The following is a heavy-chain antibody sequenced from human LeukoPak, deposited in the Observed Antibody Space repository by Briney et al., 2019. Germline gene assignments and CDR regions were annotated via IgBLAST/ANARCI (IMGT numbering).Heavy chain of an antibody. CDR2: IRSKAYGGTT. V-gene: IGHV3-49*04. CDR3: TRGVEMATVLIDY. D-gene: IGHD5-24*01. J-gene: IGHJ4*02. CDR1: GFTFGDYA. Sequence: AGGSLRLSRTASGFTFGDYAMSWVRQAPGKGLGWVGFIRSKAYGGTTEYAASVKGRFTISRDDSKSIAYLQMNSLKTEDTAVYYCTRGVEMATVLIDYWGQGTLVTVSS.